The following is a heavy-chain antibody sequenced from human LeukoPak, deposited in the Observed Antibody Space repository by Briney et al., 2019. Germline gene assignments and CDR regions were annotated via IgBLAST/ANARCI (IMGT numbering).Heavy chain of an antibody. V-gene: IGHV3-23*01. J-gene: IGHJ5*02. CDR3: APWLVLNWFDP. CDR1: GFTFSSCA. CDR2: VSGSGGST. Sequence: GGSLRLSCLASGFTFSSCAMSWVRQAPGKGLEWVSAVSGSGGSTYYADSVKGRFTISRDNSKNTLYLQMNSLRDEDTAVYYCAPWLVLNWFDPWGQGTLVTVSS. D-gene: IGHD6-19*01.